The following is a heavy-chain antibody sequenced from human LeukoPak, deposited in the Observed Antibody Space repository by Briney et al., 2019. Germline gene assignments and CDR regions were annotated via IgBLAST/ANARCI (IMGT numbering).Heavy chain of an antibody. V-gene: IGHV3-30*02. Sequence: TGGSLRLSCAASGFTFSSYSMNWVRQAPGKGLEWVAFIRYDGNDKFYAESVKGRFTISRDTSRNTLYLQMNTLRLEDTAVYYCAKDLMRDRWFGESWGQGTLVTVSS. J-gene: IGHJ5*02. CDR2: IRYDGNDK. CDR1: GFTFSSYS. D-gene: IGHD3-10*01. CDR3: AKDLMRDRWFGES.